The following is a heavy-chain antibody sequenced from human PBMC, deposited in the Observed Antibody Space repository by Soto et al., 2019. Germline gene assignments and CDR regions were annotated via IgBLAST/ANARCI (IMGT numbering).Heavy chain of an antibody. CDR3: ARPSGGYGDYALSLKY. D-gene: IGHD4-17*01. CDR2: ISAYNGNT. J-gene: IGHJ4*02. V-gene: IGHV1-18*01. Sequence: QVQLGQSGAEVKKPGASVKVSCKASGYTFTGYGLAWVRQAPGQGLEWMGWISAYNGNTLYAQKFQDRLTMTTDTSTSTAYMELRSLRSDDTAVYFCARPSGGYGDYALSLKYWGQGTLVTVSS. CDR1: GYTFTGYG.